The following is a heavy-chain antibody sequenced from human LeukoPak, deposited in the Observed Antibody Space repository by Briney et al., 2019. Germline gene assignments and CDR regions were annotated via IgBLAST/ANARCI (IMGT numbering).Heavy chain of an antibody. CDR1: GGSISSYY. D-gene: IGHD3-9*01. V-gene: IGHV4-59*01. Sequence: SETLSLTCTVSGGSISSYYWGWIRQPPGKGLEWIGYIYYSGSTNYNPSLKSRVTISVDTSKNQFSLKLSSVTAADTAVYYCARGRYDILTGVYYFDYWGQGTLVTVSS. CDR2: IYYSGST. J-gene: IGHJ4*02. CDR3: ARGRYDILTGVYYFDY.